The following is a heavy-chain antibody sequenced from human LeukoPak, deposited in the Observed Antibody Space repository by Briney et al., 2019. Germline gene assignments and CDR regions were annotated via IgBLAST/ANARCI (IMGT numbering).Heavy chain of an antibody. CDR2: IYYSGST. Sequence: SDTLSLTCTVSGGSISNKYWSWIRQPPGKGLEWIGYIYYSGSTNYNPSLKSRVTISVDTSKNQFSLNLSSVTAADTAVYYCARATSGSGSYRYDYWGQGTLVTVSS. CDR3: ARATSGSGSYRYDY. V-gene: IGHV4-59*07. D-gene: IGHD3-10*01. J-gene: IGHJ4*02. CDR1: GGSISNKY.